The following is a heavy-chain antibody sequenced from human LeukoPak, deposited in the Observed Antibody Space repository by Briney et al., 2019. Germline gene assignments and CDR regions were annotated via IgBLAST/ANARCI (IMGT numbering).Heavy chain of an antibody. J-gene: IGHJ3*02. CDR3: TTTPSGSYHDAFDM. V-gene: IGHV5-51*01. CDR1: GYRFTSYW. CDR2: IYPGDSDT. D-gene: IGHD1-26*01. Sequence: GECLKISCKGSGYRFTSYWIGWVRQMPGRGLEWMGMIYPGDSDTRYSPSFQGQVTISADKSISTAHLQWSSLKASDTAMYYCTTTPSGSYHDAFDMWGQGTMVTVSS.